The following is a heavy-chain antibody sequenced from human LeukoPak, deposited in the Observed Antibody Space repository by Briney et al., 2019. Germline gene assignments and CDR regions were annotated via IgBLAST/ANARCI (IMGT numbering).Heavy chain of an antibody. CDR2: IRYDGSNK. V-gene: IGHV3-30*02. CDR1: GFTFSSYG. CDR3: ARKDTAMVYYGMDV. J-gene: IGHJ6*02. D-gene: IGHD5-18*01. Sequence: GGSLRLSCAASGFTFSSYGMHWVRQAPGKGLEWVAFIRYDGSNKYYADSVKGRFTISRDNSKNTLYLQMNSLRAEDTAVYYCARKDTAMVYYGMDVWGQGTTVTVSS.